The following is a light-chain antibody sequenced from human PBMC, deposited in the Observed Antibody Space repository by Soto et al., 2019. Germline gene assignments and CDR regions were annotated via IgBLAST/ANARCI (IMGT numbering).Light chain of an antibody. V-gene: IGLV2-8*01. CDR1: KNDVGFYDF. CDR2: EVV. CDR3: KSYAGSNTYV. Sequence: QSALTQPPSASGSPGQSVTISCTGTKNDVGFYDFVSWYQHHPGKAPRLIIYEVVQRPSGVPDRFSGSKSGNTASLTVSGPQAADEADYFCKSYAGSNTYVFGSGTKV. J-gene: IGLJ1*01.